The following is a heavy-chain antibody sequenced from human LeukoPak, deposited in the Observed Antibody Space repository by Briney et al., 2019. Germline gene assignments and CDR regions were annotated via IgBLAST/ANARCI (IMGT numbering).Heavy chain of an antibody. CDR3: ARVPVGRVEVPAAMLDY. D-gene: IGHD2-2*01. Sequence: GASVKVSCKASGYTFTGYYMHWVRQAPGQGLEWMGWINPNSGGTNYAQKFQGRRTMTRDTSISTAYMELSRLRSDDTDVYYCARVPVGRVEVPAAMLDYWGQGTLVTVSS. J-gene: IGHJ4*02. V-gene: IGHV1-2*02. CDR1: GYTFTGYY. CDR2: INPNSGGT.